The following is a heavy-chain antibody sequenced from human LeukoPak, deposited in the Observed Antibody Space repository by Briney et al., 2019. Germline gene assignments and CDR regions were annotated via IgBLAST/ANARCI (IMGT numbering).Heavy chain of an antibody. CDR3: AGARRGYSYGHLGY. V-gene: IGHV3-33*01. J-gene: IGHJ4*02. CDR1: GFTFISSG. CDR2: IRYDGSHK. D-gene: IGHD5-18*01. Sequence: GRSLRLSCAVYGFTFISSGMHSVRRAPGKGLEWVLDIRYDGSHKYYADSVKGRFPISRDNSKNTLYLQMNSLRAEDTAVYYCAGARRGYSYGHLGYWGQGTLVTVS.